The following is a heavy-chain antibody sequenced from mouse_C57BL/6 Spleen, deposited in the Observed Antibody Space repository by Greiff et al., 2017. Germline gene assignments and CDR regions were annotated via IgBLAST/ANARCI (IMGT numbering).Heavy chain of an antibody. J-gene: IGHJ3*01. CDR1: GFNIKHTY. CDR2: IDPANGNT. V-gene: IGHV14-3*01. D-gene: IGHD2-4*01. Sequence: EVQLVESVAELVRPGASVKLSCTASGFNIKHTYMHWVKQRPEQGLEWIGRIDPANGNTKYAPKFQGKATITADTSSNTADMQLSSLTSEDTAIYYCARCDDYDAWFAYWGQGTLVTVSA. CDR3: ARCDDYDAWFAY.